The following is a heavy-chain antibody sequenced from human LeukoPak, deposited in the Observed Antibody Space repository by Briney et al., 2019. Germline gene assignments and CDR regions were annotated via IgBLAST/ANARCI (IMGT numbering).Heavy chain of an antibody. V-gene: IGHV3-30*02. D-gene: IGHD3-16*01. CDR3: ARAGELRYMDV. CDR2: LRYDGINK. J-gene: IGHJ6*03. Sequence: GFLRLCWAAAGFTFSNHGMYWVRQAPGKGVEWVAFLRYDGINKYYADSVKGRFTISRDNAKNSLFLQMSSLRADDTAIYYCARAGELRYMDVWGKGTAVTVSS. CDR1: GFTFSNHG.